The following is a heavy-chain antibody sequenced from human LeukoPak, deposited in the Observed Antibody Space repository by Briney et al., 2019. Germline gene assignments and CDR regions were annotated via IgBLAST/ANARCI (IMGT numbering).Heavy chain of an antibody. CDR1: GFTFSSYA. Sequence: PGGSLRLSCAASGFTFSSYAMSWVRQAPGKGLEWVSAISGSGGSTYYADSVKGRFTISRDNSKNTLYLQMNSLGAEDTAVYYCARGRHVSLTREYYFDYWGQGTLVTVSS. D-gene: IGHD2/OR15-2a*01. CDR3: ARGRHVSLTREYYFDY. V-gene: IGHV3-23*01. CDR2: ISGSGGST. J-gene: IGHJ4*02.